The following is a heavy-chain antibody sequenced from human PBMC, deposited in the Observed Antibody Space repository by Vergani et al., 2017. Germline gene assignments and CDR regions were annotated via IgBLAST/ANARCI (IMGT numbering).Heavy chain of an antibody. V-gene: IGHV1-69*13. CDR2: IIPIFGTA. CDR3: ARETEIEDIVVVAAAYAIDV. Sequence: QEQLVQSGAEVRKPGASVKVSCKASGYNFTSFDINWVRLATGQGLEWMGGIIPIFGTANYAQKFQGRVTITADESTSTAYMELSSLRSEDTAVYYCARETEIEDIVVVAAAYAIDVWGQGTMVTVSS. D-gene: IGHD2-2*01. CDR1: GYNFTSFD. J-gene: IGHJ3*01.